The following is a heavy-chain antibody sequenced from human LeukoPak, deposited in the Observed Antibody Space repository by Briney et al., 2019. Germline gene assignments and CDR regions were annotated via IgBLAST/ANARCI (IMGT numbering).Heavy chain of an antibody. Sequence: GGSLRLSCAASGFTFSSYWMSWVRQAPGKGLEWVANIKQDGSEKYYVDSVKGRFTISRDNAKNSLYLQMNSLRAEDTAVYYCAEDPRHDFDAPVGVWGQGTLVTVSS. CDR2: IKQDGSEK. D-gene: IGHD3-3*01. V-gene: IGHV3-7*01. CDR3: AEDPRHDFDAPVGV. J-gene: IGHJ4*02. CDR1: GFTFSSYW.